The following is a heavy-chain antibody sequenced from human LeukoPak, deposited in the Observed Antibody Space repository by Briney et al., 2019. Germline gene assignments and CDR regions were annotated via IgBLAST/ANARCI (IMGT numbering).Heavy chain of an antibody. D-gene: IGHD6-13*01. Sequence: PVGSLRLSCAAPGFTFSSNGMHWVRQAPGKGLEWVAFIRYDGSNKYYANSVKGRFTISRDNSKNTLYLQMNSLRAEDTAVYYCAKDRRRYSSGWYLDYWGRGTLVTVSS. J-gene: IGHJ4*02. V-gene: IGHV3-30*02. CDR3: AKDRRRYSSGWYLDY. CDR1: GFTFSSNG. CDR2: IRYDGSNK.